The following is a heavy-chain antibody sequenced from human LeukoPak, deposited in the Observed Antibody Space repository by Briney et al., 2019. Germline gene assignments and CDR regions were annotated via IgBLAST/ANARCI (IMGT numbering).Heavy chain of an antibody. CDR3: ARDRHCSGGSCRNWFDP. CDR2: IWHDGNNK. D-gene: IGHD2-15*01. V-gene: IGHV3-33*01. Sequence: PGGSLRLSCAASGFNFNDYGMHWVRQAPGKGLEWVAIIWHDGNNKYYADSVRGRFTISRDNSKNTLYLEMNSLRAEDTAVYYCARDRHCSGGSCRNWFDPWGQGTLVTVSS. J-gene: IGHJ5*02. CDR1: GFNFNDYG.